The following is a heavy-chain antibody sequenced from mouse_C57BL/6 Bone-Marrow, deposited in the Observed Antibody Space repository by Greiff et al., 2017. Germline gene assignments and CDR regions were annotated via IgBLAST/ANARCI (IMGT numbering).Heavy chain of an antibody. CDR3: ARYDDYDRFAY. D-gene: IGHD2-4*01. Sequence: QVHVKQSGAELVKPGASVKISCKASGYAFSSYWMNWVKQRPGQGLEWIGEIYPRSGNTYYNEKFKGKATLTADKSSSTAYMELRSLTSEDSAVYFCARYDDYDRFAYWGQGTLVTVSA. CDR2: IYPRSGNT. V-gene: IGHV1-80*01. J-gene: IGHJ3*01. CDR1: GYAFSSYW.